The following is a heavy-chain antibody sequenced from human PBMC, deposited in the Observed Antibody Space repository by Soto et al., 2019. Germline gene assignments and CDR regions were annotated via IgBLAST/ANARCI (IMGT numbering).Heavy chain of an antibody. V-gene: IGHV1-69*06. CDR1: GGTFSSYA. CDR3: ARERSNHDAFDI. J-gene: IGHJ3*02. Sequence: RASVKVSCKASGGTFSSYAISWVRQATGQGLEWMGGIIPIFGTANYAQKFQGRVTITADKSTSTAYMELSSLRSEDTAVYYCARERSNHDAFDIWGQGTMVTVSS. D-gene: IGHD4-4*01. CDR2: IIPIFGTA.